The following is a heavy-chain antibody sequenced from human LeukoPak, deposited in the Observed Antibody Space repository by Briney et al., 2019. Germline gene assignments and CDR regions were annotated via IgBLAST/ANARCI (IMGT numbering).Heavy chain of an antibody. CDR2: IVVGSGNT. CDR1: VFTFTSSA. Sequence: GTSVKVSCKASVFTFTSSAVQWVRQARGQRLEWIGWIVVGSGNTNYAQKFQERVTITRDMSTSTAYMELSSLRSEDTAVYYCAADIGSSSWDYWGQGTLVTVSS. CDR3: AADIGSSSWDY. V-gene: IGHV1-58*01. D-gene: IGHD6-13*01. J-gene: IGHJ4*02.